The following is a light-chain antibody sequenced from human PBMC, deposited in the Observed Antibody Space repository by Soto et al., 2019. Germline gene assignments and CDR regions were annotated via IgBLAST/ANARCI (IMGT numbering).Light chain of an antibody. CDR2: DVS. CDR1: SSDVAGYNY. V-gene: IGLV2-14*01. CDR3: SSYTSSNTWV. J-gene: IGLJ3*02. Sequence: QSALTQHASVSGSPGQSITISCTGTSSDVAGYNYVSWYQQHPGTAPKLMIYDVSNRPSGVSNRFSGSKSGNTASLTISGLQAEDEADYYCSSYTSSNTWVFGGGTKLTVL.